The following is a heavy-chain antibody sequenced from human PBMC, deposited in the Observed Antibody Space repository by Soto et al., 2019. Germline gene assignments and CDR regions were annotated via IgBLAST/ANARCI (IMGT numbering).Heavy chain of an antibody. CDR3: ATFYGDYVSY. Sequence: PSETLSLTCPVSGGSSRSSSYYWGWIRQPPGKGLEWIGSIYYSGSTFYNPSLKSRVTISVDTSKNQFSLKLSSVTAADTAVYYCATFYGDYVSYWGQGTLVTVSS. CDR2: IYYSGST. D-gene: IGHD4-17*01. J-gene: IGHJ4*02. V-gene: IGHV4-39*01. CDR1: GGSSRSSSYY.